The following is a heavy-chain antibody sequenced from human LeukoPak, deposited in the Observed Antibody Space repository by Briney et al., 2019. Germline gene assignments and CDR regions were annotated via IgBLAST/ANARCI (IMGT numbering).Heavy chain of an antibody. V-gene: IGHV3-66*01. CDR1: GFTVSSNY. D-gene: IGHD3-16*01. CDR2: IYGGGRT. CDR3: ARGGGDDAFDI. J-gene: IGHJ3*02. Sequence: GGSLRLSCAASGFTVSSNYMSWVRQAPGKGLDWVSVIYGGGRTFSADSVKGSFTISRDNSKNTLYLQMNSLRPEDTAVYYCARGGGDDAFDIWGQGTMVTVSS.